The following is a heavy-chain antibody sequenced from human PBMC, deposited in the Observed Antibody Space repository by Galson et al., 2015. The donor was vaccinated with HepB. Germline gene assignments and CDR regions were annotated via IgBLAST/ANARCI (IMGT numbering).Heavy chain of an antibody. Sequence: SVKVSCKASGYTFTGYYMHWVRQAPGQGLEWMGWINPNSGGTNYAQKFQGWVTMTRDTSISTAYMELRSLRSDDTAVYYCAKDQTGGSGHNWFDPWGQGTLVTVSS. V-gene: IGHV1-2*04. J-gene: IGHJ5*02. CDR2: INPNSGGT. CDR3: AKDQTGGSGHNWFDP. CDR1: GYTFTGYY. D-gene: IGHD4-23*01.